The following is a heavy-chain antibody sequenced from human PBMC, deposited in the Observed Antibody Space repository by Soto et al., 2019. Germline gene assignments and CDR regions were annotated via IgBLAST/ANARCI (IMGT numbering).Heavy chain of an antibody. D-gene: IGHD5-18*01. CDR2: ISSSSSYT. CDR1: GFTFSDYY. Sequence: GGSLRLSCAASGFTFSDYYMSWIRQAPGKGLEWVSYISSSSSYTNYADSVKGRFTISRDNSKNTLYLQMNSLRAEDTAVYYCAKGGRGYSYGNYVYYYGMDVWGQGTTVTVSS. V-gene: IGHV3-11*06. CDR3: AKGGRGYSYGNYVYYYGMDV. J-gene: IGHJ6*02.